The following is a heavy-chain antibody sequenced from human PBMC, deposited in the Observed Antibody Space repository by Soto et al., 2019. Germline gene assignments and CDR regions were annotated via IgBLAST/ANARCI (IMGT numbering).Heavy chain of an antibody. CDR3: ARAPLRSSGGYYFDY. CDR1: GASFSDYY. CDR2: ITHSGST. Sequence: PSETLSLTYALYGASFSDYYWGWLRPPPGKGLECIGEITHSGSTYYNPSLKSRVTISVDRSKNQFSLKLSSVTAADTAVYYCARAPLRSSGGYYFDYWGQGTLVTVSS. J-gene: IGHJ4*02. D-gene: IGHD6-6*01. V-gene: IGHV4-34*01.